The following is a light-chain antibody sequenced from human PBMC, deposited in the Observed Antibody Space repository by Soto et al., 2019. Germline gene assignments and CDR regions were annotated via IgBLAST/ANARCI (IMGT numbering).Light chain of an antibody. CDR1: QSVSNSY. Sequence: EIVLTQSPGTLSLSPGERATLSCRARQSVSNSYLAWYQQKPGQAPRLLIYGASSRATGIPDRFSGSGSGIDFTLTISRLEPEDFAVYYCQQYGTSPKTFGQGTKVEIK. CDR2: GAS. CDR3: QQYGTSPKT. V-gene: IGKV3-20*01. J-gene: IGKJ1*01.